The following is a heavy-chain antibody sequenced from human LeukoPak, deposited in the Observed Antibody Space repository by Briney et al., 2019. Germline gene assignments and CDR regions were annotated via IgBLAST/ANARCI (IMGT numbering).Heavy chain of an antibody. CDR2: INPTGGST. Sequence: ASVKVSCKASGYTFTTYYIHWVRQAPGQGLEWMGIINPTGGSTTYAQKFQGRVTMTRDTSTSTVFMEVNSLRSEDTAVYYCALYSSTWYWGQGTLVTVSP. D-gene: IGHD6-13*01. J-gene: IGHJ4*02. CDR1: GYTFTTYY. V-gene: IGHV1-46*01. CDR3: ALYSSTWY.